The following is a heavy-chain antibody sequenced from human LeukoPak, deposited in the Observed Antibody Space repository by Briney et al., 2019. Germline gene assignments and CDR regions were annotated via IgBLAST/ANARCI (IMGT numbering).Heavy chain of an antibody. CDR2: ISYDGSSK. CDR1: GFTFSSYA. Sequence: AGGSLRLSCAASGFTFSSYAMHWVRQAPGKGLEWVAVISYDGSSKYYADSVKGRFTISRDNSKNTLYLQMNSLRAEDTAVYYCARDPRRYCSSTSCYYNWFDPWGQGTLVTVSS. CDR3: ARDPRRYCSSTSCYYNWFDP. V-gene: IGHV3-30-3*01. D-gene: IGHD2-2*01. J-gene: IGHJ5*02.